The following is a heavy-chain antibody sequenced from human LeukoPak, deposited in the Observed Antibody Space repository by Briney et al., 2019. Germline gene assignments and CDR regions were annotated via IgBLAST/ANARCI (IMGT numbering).Heavy chain of an antibody. V-gene: IGHV4-39*01. CDR2: IYYSGST. Sequence: SETLSLNCTVSGGSISSSSYYWDWIRQPPGKGLEWIGSIYYSGSTYYNPSLKSRVTISVDTSKNQFSLKLSSVTAADTAVYYCARLNYYGSGSYELDPWGQGTLVTVSS. D-gene: IGHD3-10*01. J-gene: IGHJ5*02. CDR3: ARLNYYGSGSYELDP. CDR1: GGSISSSSYY.